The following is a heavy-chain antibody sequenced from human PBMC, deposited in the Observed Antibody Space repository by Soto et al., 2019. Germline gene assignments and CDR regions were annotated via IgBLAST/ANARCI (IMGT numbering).Heavy chain of an antibody. Sequence: KPSETLSLTCTVSGGSISSYYWSWIRQPPGKGLEWIGYIYYSGSTYYNPSLKSRVTVSVDTSKNQFSLKLSSVTAADTAVYYCARHPIDFWFDPWGQGTLVTVSS. CDR2: IYYSGST. CDR3: ARHPIDFWFDP. J-gene: IGHJ5*02. D-gene: IGHD3-9*01. CDR1: GGSISSYY. V-gene: IGHV4-59*08.